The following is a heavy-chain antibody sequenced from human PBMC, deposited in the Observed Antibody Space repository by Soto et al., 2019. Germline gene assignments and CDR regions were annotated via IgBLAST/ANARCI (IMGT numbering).Heavy chain of an antibody. J-gene: IGHJ6*02. CDR3: ARDSVSEMATITYYYYGMDV. CDR2: IYTSGST. V-gene: IGHV4-4*07. D-gene: IGHD5-12*01. Sequence: QVQLQESGPGLVKPSETLSLTCTVSGGSISSYYWSWIRQPAGKGLEWIGRIYTSGSTNYNPSLKSRVTMSVDTSKNQFSLKLSSVTAADTAVYYCARDSVSEMATITYYYYGMDVWGQGTTVTVSS. CDR1: GGSISSYY.